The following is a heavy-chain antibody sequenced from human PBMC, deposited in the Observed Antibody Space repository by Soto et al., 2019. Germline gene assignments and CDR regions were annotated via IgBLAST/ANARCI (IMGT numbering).Heavy chain of an antibody. CDR2: ISSSSSYI. CDR1: GFTFSSYS. D-gene: IGHD2-15*01. J-gene: IGHJ6*02. CDR3: ARDTVVTSDDYYYGMDV. Sequence: GGSLRLSCAASGFTFSSYSMNWVRQAPGKGLEWVSSISSSSSYIYYADSVKGRFTISRDNAKNSLYLQMNSLRAEDTAVYYCARDTVVTSDDYYYGMDVWGQGTTVTVSS. V-gene: IGHV3-21*01.